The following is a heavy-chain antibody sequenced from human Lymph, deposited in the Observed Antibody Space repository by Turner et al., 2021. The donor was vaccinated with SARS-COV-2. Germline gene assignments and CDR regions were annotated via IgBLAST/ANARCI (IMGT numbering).Heavy chain of an antibody. J-gene: IGHJ6*02. CDR1: GFTFSTYA. D-gene: IGHD3-10*01. CDR2: ISYDGSNK. Sequence: QVQLVESGGGVVRPGRSLRLSCAAPGFTFSTYAIYWVRQAPGKGLEWVAVISYDGSNKYYADSVKGRFTISRDNSKNTLYLQMNSLRAEDTAVYYCARYASGGYFYYGMDVWGQGTTVTVSS. CDR3: ARYASGGYFYYGMDV. V-gene: IGHV3-30*04.